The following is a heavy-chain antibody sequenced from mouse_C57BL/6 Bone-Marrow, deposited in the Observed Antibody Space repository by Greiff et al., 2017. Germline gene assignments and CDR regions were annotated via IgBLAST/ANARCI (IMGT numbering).Heavy chain of an antibody. Sequence: VQLQQSGAELARPGASVKLSCKASGYTFTSYGIRWVKQRTGQGLEWIGEIYPRSGNTYYNEKFKGKATLTADKSSSTAYMELRSLTSEDSAVYFSARSYYYGSSFWFAYWGQGTLVTVSA. CDR1: GYTFTSYG. CDR3: ARSYYYGSSFWFAY. CDR2: IYPRSGNT. J-gene: IGHJ3*01. D-gene: IGHD1-1*01. V-gene: IGHV1-81*01.